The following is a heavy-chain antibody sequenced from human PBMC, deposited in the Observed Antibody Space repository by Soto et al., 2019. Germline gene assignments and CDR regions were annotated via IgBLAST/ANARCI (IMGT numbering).Heavy chain of an antibody. V-gene: IGHV3-11*01. Sequence: LRLSWPAAGCTGSDFDVGRIIQAPGKGLEWVSYITRSGNTTHYADSVKGRFTISRDNAKNSLYLQMNSLRAEDTVVYYCARSYPRG. CDR2: ITRSGNTT. CDR3: ARSYP. J-gene: IGHJ1*01. CDR1: GCTGSDFD.